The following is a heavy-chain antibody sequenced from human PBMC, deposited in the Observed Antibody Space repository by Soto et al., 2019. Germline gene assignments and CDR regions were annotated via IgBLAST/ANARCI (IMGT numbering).Heavy chain of an antibody. J-gene: IGHJ5*02. V-gene: IGHV1-69*01. CDR1: GGTFSSYA. CDR2: IIPLFGKA. CDR3: ARGVGDIVVVPAAIWFDP. D-gene: IGHD2-2*01. Sequence: QVQLVQSGAEVKKPGSSVKVSCKASGGTFSSYAISWVRQAPGQGLEWMGGIIPLFGKANYAQKFQGRVPMTADESTSTAYMELSSLRSEDTAVYYCARGVGDIVVVPAAIWFDPWGQGTLVTVSS.